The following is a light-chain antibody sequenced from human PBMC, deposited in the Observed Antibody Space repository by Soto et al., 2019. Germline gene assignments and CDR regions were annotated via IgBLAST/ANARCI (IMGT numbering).Light chain of an antibody. CDR2: AAS. CDR1: QSISSY. V-gene: IGKV1-39*01. CDR3: QQSYSTPRT. J-gene: IGKJ1*01. Sequence: DIQMTHSPSALSASVGDRVTITCRASQSISSYLNWYQQKPGKAPKLLIYAASSLQSGVPSRFSGSGSGTDFTLTISSLQPEDFATYYCQQSYSTPRTCGQGNKGDIK.